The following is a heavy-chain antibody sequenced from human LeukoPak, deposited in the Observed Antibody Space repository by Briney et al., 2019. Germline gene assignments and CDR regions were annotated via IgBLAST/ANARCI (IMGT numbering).Heavy chain of an antibody. D-gene: IGHD3-10*01. CDR2: ISGSGGRT. CDR3: AKVLNSDSRGGFDY. V-gene: IGHV3-23*01. J-gene: IGHJ4*02. CDR1: GFTFSSYD. Sequence: GGSLRLSCAASGFTFSSYDMSWVRPAPGKGLEWVPAISGSGGRTYYADAEKGRITISRHKTKNTQYLQMNSLRAEDTAVYYCAKVLNSDSRGGFDYWGQGTLVTVSS.